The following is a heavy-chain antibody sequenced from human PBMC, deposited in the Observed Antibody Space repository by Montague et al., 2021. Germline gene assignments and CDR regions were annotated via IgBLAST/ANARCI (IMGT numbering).Heavy chain of an antibody. CDR1: GFTFSSYW. J-gene: IGHJ4*02. CDR3: SRAWVRSGFDS. V-gene: IGHV3-7*05. D-gene: IGHD4-17*01. CDR2: IKKDGTEK. Sequence: SLRLSCAASGFTFSSYWMIWVRQAPGKGLEWVARIKKDGTEKYYGDSVMGRFTISRDNARTSLYLQMNALRAEDTAVYFCSRAWVRSGFDSWGQGTLVTVSS.